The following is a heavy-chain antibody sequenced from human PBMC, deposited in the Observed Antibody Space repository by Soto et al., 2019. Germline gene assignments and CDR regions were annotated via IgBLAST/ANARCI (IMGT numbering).Heavy chain of an antibody. V-gene: IGHV3-74*01. CDR3: TRADSYAPFDY. CDR1: GFTFSSYW. CDR2: INGDGSST. J-gene: IGHJ4*02. D-gene: IGHD5-18*01. Sequence: GGSLRLSCAASGFTFSSYWMHWVRQAPGKGLVWVSRINGDGSSTSYAGSVKGRFTISRDTAKNTLYLQMNSLRAEDTAVYYCTRADSYAPFDYWGQGTLVTVSS.